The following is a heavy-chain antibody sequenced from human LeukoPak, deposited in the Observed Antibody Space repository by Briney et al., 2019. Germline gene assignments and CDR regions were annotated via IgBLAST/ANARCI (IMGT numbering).Heavy chain of an antibody. V-gene: IGHV3-30*18. CDR2: ISYDGSNK. CDR3: AKYGSYYYFDY. Sequence: GGSLRLSCAAPGFTFSSYGMHWVRQAPGKGLEWVAVISYDGSNKYYADSVKGRFTISRDNSKNTLYLQMNSLRAEDTAVYYCAKYGSYYYFDYWGQGTLVTVSS. D-gene: IGHD1-26*01. CDR1: GFTFSSYG. J-gene: IGHJ4*02.